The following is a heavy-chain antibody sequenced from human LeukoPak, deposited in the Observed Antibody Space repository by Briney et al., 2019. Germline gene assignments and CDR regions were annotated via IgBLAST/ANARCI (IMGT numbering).Heavy chain of an antibody. D-gene: IGHD3-22*01. CDR3: AKEIYYDSSAFFDY. J-gene: IGHJ4*02. CDR1: GFSFSSYG. Sequence: PGGSLRLSCAASGFSFSSYGIHWVRRAPGKGLEWVAVIGYDGSNKYYADSVKGRFTISRDNSKNTLYLQMNSLRTEDTAVYFCAKEIYYDSSAFFDYWGQGTLVTVSA. CDR2: IGYDGSNK. V-gene: IGHV3-30*18.